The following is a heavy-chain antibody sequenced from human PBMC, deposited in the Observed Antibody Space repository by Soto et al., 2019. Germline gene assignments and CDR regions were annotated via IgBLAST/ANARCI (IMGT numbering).Heavy chain of an antibody. CDR2: IFSNDEK. J-gene: IGHJ4*02. D-gene: IGHD5-18*01. V-gene: IGHV2-26*01. Sequence: SGPTLVNPTETLTLTCTVSGFSLRNATMGVSWIRQPPGKALEWLAHIFSNDEKSYSTSLKSRLTSSKDTSKSQGVLTMTNMHPVDTATYYCARAPDPLWFHYWGQGTLGTVST. CDR3: ARAPDPLWFHY. CDR1: GFSLRNATMG.